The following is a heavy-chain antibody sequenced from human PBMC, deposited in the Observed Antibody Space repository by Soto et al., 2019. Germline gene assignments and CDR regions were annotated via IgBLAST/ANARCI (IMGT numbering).Heavy chain of an antibody. CDR3: AREERIPRDYYYYGMDV. CDR2: IIPIFGTA. D-gene: IGHD2-15*01. V-gene: IGHV1-69*13. J-gene: IGHJ6*02. CDR1: GGTFSSYA. Sequence: GASVKVSCKASGGTFSSYAISWVRQAPGQGLEWMGGIIPIFGTANYAQKFQGRVTITADESTSTAYMELNSLRAEDTAVYYCAREERIPRDYYYYGMDVWGQGTTVT.